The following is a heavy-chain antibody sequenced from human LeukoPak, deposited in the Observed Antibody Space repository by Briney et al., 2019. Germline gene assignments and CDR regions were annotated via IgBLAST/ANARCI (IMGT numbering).Heavy chain of an antibody. CDR2: IYTRGRT. Sequence: SETLSLTCTVAGGSISSGSYYWSWIRQPAGKGLEWIGRIYTRGRTNYNPSLKSRVTISVDTSKNQFSLKLSSVTAADTVVYYCARVSWFPGTSYYYMDVWGKGTTVTVSS. CDR3: ARVSWFPGTSYYYMDV. J-gene: IGHJ6*03. D-gene: IGHD1-1*01. V-gene: IGHV4-61*02. CDR1: GGSISSGSYY.